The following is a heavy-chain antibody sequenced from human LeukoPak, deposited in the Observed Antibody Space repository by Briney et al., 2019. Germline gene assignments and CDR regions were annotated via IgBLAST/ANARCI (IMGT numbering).Heavy chain of an antibody. J-gene: IGHJ4*02. CDR2: ISSSSSYI. CDR3: AKDRGSSGWYYFDY. D-gene: IGHD6-19*01. CDR1: GFTFSSYS. Sequence: KAGGSLRLSCAASGFTFSSYSMNWVRQAPGKGLEWVSSISSSSSYIYYADSVKGRFTISRDNAKNSLYLQMNSLRAEDTAVYYCAKDRGSSGWYYFDYWGQGTLVTVSS. V-gene: IGHV3-21*01.